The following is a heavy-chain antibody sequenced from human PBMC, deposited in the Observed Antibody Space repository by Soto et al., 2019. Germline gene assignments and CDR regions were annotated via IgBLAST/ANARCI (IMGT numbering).Heavy chain of an antibody. D-gene: IGHD3-10*01. CDR3: SRVDPGETSPFDH. J-gene: IGHJ4*02. V-gene: IGHV1-46*03. CDR1: GYIFTSYY. Sequence: ASVKVSCEASGYIFTSYYLHWVRQAPGQGLEWMGWINPFDGSRMFAQSFQGRVTMTRDTSTSTVYMELSSLRSEDTAVYYCSRVDPGETSPFDHWGQGTLVTVSS. CDR2: INPFDGSR.